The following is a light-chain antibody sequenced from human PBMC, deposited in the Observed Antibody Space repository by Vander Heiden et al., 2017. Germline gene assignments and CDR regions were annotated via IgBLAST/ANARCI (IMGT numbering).Light chain of an antibody. Sequence: SSELTPPSSVSVSPGQTARITCSGDVLAKKYARWFQQKPGQAPVRVIYKDSERPSGIPERFSGSSSGTTVTLTISGAQVEDEADYYCYSAADNKRVFGGGTKLTVL. J-gene: IGLJ3*02. V-gene: IGLV3-27*01. CDR1: VLAKKY. CDR3: YSAADNKRV. CDR2: KDS.